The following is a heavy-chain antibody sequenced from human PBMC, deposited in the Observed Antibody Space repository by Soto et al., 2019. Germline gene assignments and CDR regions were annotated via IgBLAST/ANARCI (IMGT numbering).Heavy chain of an antibody. Sequence: KPSETLSLTCTVSGGSISGDSWSWIRQSPGKGLEWIGYISYSGSTNYNPSLKSRVTISVDTSKNQFSLKLSSVTAADTAVYYCARDSGRKYYDFWSGYDYGMDVWGQGTTVTVSS. CDR1: GGSISGDS. D-gene: IGHD3-3*01. J-gene: IGHJ6*02. V-gene: IGHV4-59*01. CDR3: ARDSGRKYYDFWSGYDYGMDV. CDR2: ISYSGST.